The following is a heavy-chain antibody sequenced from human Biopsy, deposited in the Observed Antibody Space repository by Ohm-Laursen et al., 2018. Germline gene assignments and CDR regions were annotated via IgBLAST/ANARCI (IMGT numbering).Heavy chain of an antibody. V-gene: IGHV1-18*01. Sequence: SVKVSCKASGYTFTNYGISWVRQAPGQGLEWMGWISPYNGDTDYAQKLQGRVTMTTDTSTSTAYMDLRSLRSDDTAVYYCARDRWPHVTLLGLVVFDFWGQGTPVIVSS. D-gene: IGHD3-3*01. CDR3: ARDRWPHVTLLGLVVFDF. CDR1: GYTFTNYG. J-gene: IGHJ4*02. CDR2: ISPYNGDT.